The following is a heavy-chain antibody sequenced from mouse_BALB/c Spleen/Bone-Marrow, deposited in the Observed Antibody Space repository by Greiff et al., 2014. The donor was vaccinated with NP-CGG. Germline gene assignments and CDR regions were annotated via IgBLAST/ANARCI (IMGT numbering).Heavy chain of an antibody. J-gene: IGHJ2*01. CDR2: VNSSDST. V-gene: IGHV3-8*02. CDR1: GDSITSGY. Sequence: VQLKQSGPSLVKPSQSLPFSCSATGDSITSGYLNWIRKFPGNKLEYMGYVNSSDSTYYSPSLKSRISITRDTSKYQYYLQLNSVTTKDTATYYCATYDGYYFDYWGQGTTLTVSS. CDR3: ATYDGYYFDY. D-gene: IGHD2-3*01.